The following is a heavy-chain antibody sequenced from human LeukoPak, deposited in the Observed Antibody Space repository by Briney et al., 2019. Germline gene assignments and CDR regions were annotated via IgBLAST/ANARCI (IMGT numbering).Heavy chain of an antibody. Sequence: ASVKVSCKASGYTFTSYAMHWVRQAPGQRLEWMGWINAGNGNTKYSQKFQGRVTITRDTSASTAYMELSSLRSEDTAVYYCAKPIGRAAYYYYGMDVWGQGTTVTVSS. J-gene: IGHJ6*02. CDR2: INAGNGNT. D-gene: IGHD2-15*01. CDR3: AKPIGRAAYYYYGMDV. CDR1: GYTFTSYA. V-gene: IGHV1-3*01.